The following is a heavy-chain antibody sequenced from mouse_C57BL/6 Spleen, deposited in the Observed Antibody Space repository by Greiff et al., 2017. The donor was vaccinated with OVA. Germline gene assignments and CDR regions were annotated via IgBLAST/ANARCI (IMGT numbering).Heavy chain of an antibody. CDR1: GYTFTNYW. D-gene: IGHD1-1*01. CDR2: IYPGGGYT. J-gene: IGHJ2*01. V-gene: IGHV1-63*01. CDR3: ASVITTVSFDY. Sequence: QVQLQQSGAELVRPGTSVKMSCKASGYTFTNYWIGWAKQRPGQGLEWIGDIYPGGGYTNYNEKFKGKATLTADKSSSTAYMQFSSLTSEDSAVYYCASVITTVSFDYWGQGTTLTVSS.